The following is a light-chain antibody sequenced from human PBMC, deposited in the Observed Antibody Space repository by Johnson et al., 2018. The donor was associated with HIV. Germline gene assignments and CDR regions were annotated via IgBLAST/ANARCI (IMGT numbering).Light chain of an antibody. CDR2: ENN. CDR1: SSNIGNNY. V-gene: IGLV1-51*02. CDR3: GASDSSLSAYV. Sequence: QSVLTQPPSVSAAPGQKVTISCSGSSSNIGNNYVSWYQQLPGTAPKLLIYENNKRPSGIPDRFSGSKSGTSATLGITGLQTGDAAGYYCGASDSSLSAYVYVTVTKVTVL. J-gene: IGLJ1*01.